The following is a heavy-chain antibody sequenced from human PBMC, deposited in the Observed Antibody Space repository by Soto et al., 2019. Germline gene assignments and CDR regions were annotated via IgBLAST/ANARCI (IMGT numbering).Heavy chain of an antibody. Sequence: QVQLQESGPVLVKPSRTLSRTYAVSAGSISSNNWWSWVRQDPGNGLELIGEIHHRDSTNYNPSPKSRVTISIDKSKNEFSLKVKSVTAAETAVYCCGCRVEDSSYDYYGMDVWGQGTKVTVSS. J-gene: IGHJ6*02. V-gene: IGHV4-4*01. D-gene: IGHD5-12*01. CDR3: GCRVEDSSYDYYGMDV. CDR1: AGSISSNNW. CDR2: IHHRDST.